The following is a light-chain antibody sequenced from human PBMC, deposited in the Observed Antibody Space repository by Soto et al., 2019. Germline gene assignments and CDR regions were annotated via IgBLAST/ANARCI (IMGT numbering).Light chain of an antibody. CDR1: QRISTY. V-gene: IGKV1-39*01. CDR2: AAS. CDR3: QQSYSSPNT. Sequence: DIQMTQSPSSLSASVGDRVTISCRASQRISTYLNWYRQKPGKAPELLIYAASSLQSGVPSRFSGSGSGTDFTLTISNLQPEDFSSYYCQQSYSSPNTFGQGTKLEI. J-gene: IGKJ2*01.